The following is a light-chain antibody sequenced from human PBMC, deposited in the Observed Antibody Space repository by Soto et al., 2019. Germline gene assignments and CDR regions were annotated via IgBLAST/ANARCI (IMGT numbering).Light chain of an antibody. CDR2: RNN. Sequence: QSALTQPPSASGTPGQRVTISCSGSSSNIGNNYVYWYQQLSGTAPKLLIYRNNQRPSGVPDRFSGSKSGTSASLAISGLRPEDEADYYCAAWDDSLTVPFGTGTKVTVL. CDR1: SSNIGNNY. J-gene: IGLJ1*01. CDR3: AAWDDSLTVP. V-gene: IGLV1-47*01.